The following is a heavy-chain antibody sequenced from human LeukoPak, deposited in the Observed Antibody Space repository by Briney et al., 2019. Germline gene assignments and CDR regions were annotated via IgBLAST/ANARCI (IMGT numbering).Heavy chain of an antibody. Sequence: GGSLRLSCAASGFTFSSYGMHWVRQAPGKGLEWVAVIWYDGSKMYYADSVKGRFTISRDNSKNTLHLQMSSLRVEDTALYYCARTGVGGGYRFDYWGQGTLVTVSS. J-gene: IGHJ4*02. CDR2: IWYDGSKM. D-gene: IGHD1-26*01. CDR3: ARTGVGGGYRFDY. V-gene: IGHV3-33*01. CDR1: GFTFSSYG.